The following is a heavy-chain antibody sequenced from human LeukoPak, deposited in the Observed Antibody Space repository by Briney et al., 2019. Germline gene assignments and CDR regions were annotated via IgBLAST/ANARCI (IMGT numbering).Heavy chain of an antibody. CDR1: GGSISSGGYY. Sequence: SETLSLTCTVSGGSISSGGYYWSWIRQPPGKGLEWIGRIYTSGSTNYNPSLKSRVTISVDTSKNQFSLKLSSVTAADTAVYYCARDWYSSGWMDYWGQGTLVTVSS. V-gene: IGHV4-61*02. J-gene: IGHJ4*02. CDR2: IYTSGST. D-gene: IGHD6-19*01. CDR3: ARDWYSSGWMDY.